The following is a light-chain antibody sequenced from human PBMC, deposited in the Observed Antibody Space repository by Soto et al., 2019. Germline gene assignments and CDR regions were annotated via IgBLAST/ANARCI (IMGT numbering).Light chain of an antibody. CDR2: SAS. CDR1: QSISTE. Sequence: EIVRTQSPATLSVSPGDRATLSCRASQSISTELAWYQQKPGQPPRLLIYSASTRATGVPARFTGSGSGSEFTLTISGLQSEDFAVYYCQQGHNWPLSFGQGTRLEI. CDR3: QQGHNWPLS. V-gene: IGKV3-15*01. J-gene: IGKJ2*01.